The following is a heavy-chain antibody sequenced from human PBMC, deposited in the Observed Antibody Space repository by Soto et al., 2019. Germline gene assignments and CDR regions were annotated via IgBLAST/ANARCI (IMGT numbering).Heavy chain of an antibody. J-gene: IGHJ6*02. CDR1: GYSFTSYW. Sequence: GESLKISCKSSGYSFTSYWIGWVRQMPGKGLEWMGIIYPRDSDTRYSPSYQGQVTISTDKSISTAYLQWSSLKASDTAMYYCARTSAAGKYYYGMDVWGQGTTVTVSS. D-gene: IGHD6-13*01. CDR3: ARTSAAGKYYYGMDV. CDR2: IYPRDSDT. V-gene: IGHV5-51*01.